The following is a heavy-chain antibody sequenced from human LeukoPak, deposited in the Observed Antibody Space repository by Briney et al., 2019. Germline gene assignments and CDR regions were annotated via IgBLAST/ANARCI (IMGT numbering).Heavy chain of an antibody. Sequence: GGSLRLSCAASGFTFSSYAMSWVRQAPGRGQEWVSAISGSGGSTYYADSVKGRFTISRDNSKNTLYLQMNSLRAEDTAVYYCAKDAPDCSSTGCYADYWGQGTLVTVSS. CDR2: ISGSGGST. CDR3: AKDAPDCSSTGCYADY. D-gene: IGHD2-2*01. CDR1: GFTFSSYA. J-gene: IGHJ4*02. V-gene: IGHV3-23*01.